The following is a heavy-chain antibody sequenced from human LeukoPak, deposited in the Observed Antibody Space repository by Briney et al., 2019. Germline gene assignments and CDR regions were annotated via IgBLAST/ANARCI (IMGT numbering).Heavy chain of an antibody. Sequence: GGSLRLSCAASGFTFSGSWMSWVRQAPGKGLEWVASINQEGGEKYSLDSVKGRFTISRDNTKSSLYLQMNSLRAEDTAMYYCARYRHLYYWGQGTLVTVSS. D-gene: IGHD3-16*01. CDR2: INQEGGEK. CDR1: GFTFSGSW. CDR3: ARYRHLYY. V-gene: IGHV3-7*01. J-gene: IGHJ4*02.